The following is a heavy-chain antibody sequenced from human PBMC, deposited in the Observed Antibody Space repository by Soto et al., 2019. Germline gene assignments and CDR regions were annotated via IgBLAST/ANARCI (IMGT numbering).Heavy chain of an antibody. V-gene: IGHV4-34*02. J-gene: IGHJ5*02. CDR3: ARTDIVTTNWFDP. CDR1: GESFIGYY. CDR2: INHRGST. D-gene: IGHD5-12*01. Sequence: QVHLQQWGAGLLKPSETLSLTCAVYGESFIGYYWTWIRQHPGKGLEWIGEINHRGSTNYNPSLKSRVTISIDTSKNQFSLKLTSVTAADTSVYYCARTDIVTTNWFDPWGQGTLVTVSS.